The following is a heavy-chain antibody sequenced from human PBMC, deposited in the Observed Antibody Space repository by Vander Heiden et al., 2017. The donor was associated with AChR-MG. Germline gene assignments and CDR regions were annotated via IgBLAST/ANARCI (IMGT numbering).Heavy chain of an antibody. D-gene: IGHD6-13*01. CDR2: ISGSGGTT. CDR3: ARGKWQAAAGSPIDY. J-gene: IGHJ4*02. CDR1: GFTFRSYA. V-gene: IGHV3-23*01. Sequence: EVQLLESGGGLVLPGGPLRLSCAASGFTFRSYAMSWVRQARGKGLEWVADISGSGGTTYYADAVKGRFTISRDNSKNTMYLQMNSLRADDTAVYYCARGKWQAAAGSPIDYWGQGTLVTVSS.